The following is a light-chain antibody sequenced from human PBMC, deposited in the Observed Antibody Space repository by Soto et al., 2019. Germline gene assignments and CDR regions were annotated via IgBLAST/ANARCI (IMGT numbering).Light chain of an antibody. V-gene: IGKV1-39*01. CDR1: QTIMTY. J-gene: IGKJ2*01. CDR3: QQSYSTPYT. Sequence: DIQMTQSPSSLSASVGDEVTITCRASQTIMTYLNWYQLKPGKPPRLLIYAASSLQSGVPSRFSGSGTGTDFTLTISSLQPEDFATYYCQQSYSTPYTFGQGTKLEIK. CDR2: AAS.